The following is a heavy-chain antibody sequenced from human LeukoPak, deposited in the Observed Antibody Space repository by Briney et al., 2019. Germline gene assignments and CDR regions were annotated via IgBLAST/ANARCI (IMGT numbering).Heavy chain of an antibody. D-gene: IGHD2-2*01. CDR1: GGSISSYY. J-gene: IGHJ5*02. Sequence: SETLSLTCTVSGGSISSYYWSWIRQPAGKGLEWIGRIYTSGSTNYNPSLKSRVTISVDKSKNQFSLKLSSVTAADTAVYYCARQGPYLLLSLNWFDTWGQGTLVTVSS. V-gene: IGHV4-4*07. CDR2: IYTSGST. CDR3: ARQGPYLLLSLNWFDT.